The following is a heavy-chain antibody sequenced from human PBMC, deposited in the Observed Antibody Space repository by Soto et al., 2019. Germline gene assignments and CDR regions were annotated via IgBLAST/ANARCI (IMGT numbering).Heavy chain of an antibody. D-gene: IGHD2-2*01. J-gene: IGHJ4*02. CDR3: TTEEIVVVPAAILYYFDY. CDR2: IKSKTDGGTT. Sequence: SLRLSCAASGFTFSNAWMSWVRQAPGKGLEWVGRIKSKTDGGTTDYAAPVKGRFTISRDDSKNTLYLQMNSLKTEDTAVYYCTTEEIVVVPAAILYYFDYWGQGTLVTVSS. CDR1: GFTFSNAW. V-gene: IGHV3-15*01.